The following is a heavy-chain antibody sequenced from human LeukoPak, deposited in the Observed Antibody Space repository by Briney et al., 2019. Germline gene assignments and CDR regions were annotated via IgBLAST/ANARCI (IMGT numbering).Heavy chain of an antibody. D-gene: IGHD3-10*01. CDR1: GGSISSYY. Sequence: SETLSLTCTVSGGSISSYYWSWIRQPPGKGLEWIGYIYYSGSTNYNPSLKSRVTISVDTSKNQFSLKLSSVTAADTAVYYCARVLLWFGEIHDAFDIWGQGTMVTVSS. CDR2: IYYSGST. V-gene: IGHV4-59*01. CDR3: ARVLLWFGEIHDAFDI. J-gene: IGHJ3*02.